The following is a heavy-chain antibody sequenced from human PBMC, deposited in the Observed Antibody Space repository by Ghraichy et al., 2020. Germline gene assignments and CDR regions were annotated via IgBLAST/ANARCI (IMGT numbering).Heavy chain of an antibody. CDR1: GHTFTGYF. D-gene: IGHD3-22*01. V-gene: IGHV1-2*02. CDR2: INPNSGGT. Sequence: ASVKVSCKASGHTFTGYFMHWVRQAPGQGLEWMGWINPNSGGTNYAQKFEGRVTMTWDTSISTAYMELSRLRSDDTAVYYCARGGGSSGYYYPYYFDYWYQGTLVTVSS. J-gene: IGHJ4*02. CDR3: ARGGGSSGYYYPYYFDY.